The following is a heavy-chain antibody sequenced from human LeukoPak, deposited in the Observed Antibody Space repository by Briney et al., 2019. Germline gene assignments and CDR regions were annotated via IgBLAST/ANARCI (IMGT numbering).Heavy chain of an antibody. J-gene: IGHJ4*02. CDR1: GYTFTSYG. Sequence: GASVKVSCKASGYTFTSYGISWVRQAPGQGLEWMGWISAYNGNTNYAQKLQGRVTMTTDTSTSTAYMELRSLRSDDTAVYYCASSGRMRRRYFDWLLPQGDYFDYWGQGTLVTVSS. V-gene: IGHV1-18*04. CDR3: ASSGRMRRRYFDWLLPQGDYFDY. CDR2: ISAYNGNT. D-gene: IGHD3-9*01.